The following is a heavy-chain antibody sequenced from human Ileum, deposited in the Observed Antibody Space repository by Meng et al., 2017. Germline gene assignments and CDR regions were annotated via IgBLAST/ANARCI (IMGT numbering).Heavy chain of an antibody. CDR3: AREWSGSYRHFDY. D-gene: IGHD1-26*01. CDR1: GGFISSGDW. J-gene: IGHJ4*02. Sequence: VTLEAWGAGGRRPLSTCALSCAASGGFISSGDWWRWVRQPPGKGLEWIGEIHHSGSTNYNPFLKSRFTISVDKSKNQFSRKLNSVTAADTAVYYCAREWSGSYRHFDYWGQGTLVTVSS. CDR2: IHHSGST. V-gene: IGHV4-4*03.